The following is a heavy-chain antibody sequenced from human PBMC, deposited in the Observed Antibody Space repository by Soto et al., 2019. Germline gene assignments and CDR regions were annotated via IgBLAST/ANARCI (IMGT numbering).Heavy chain of an antibody. J-gene: IGHJ6*02. CDR1: GGSFSGYY. V-gene: IGHV4-34*01. Sequence: PSETLSLTCAVYGGSFSGYYWSWIRQPPGKGLEWIGEINHSGSTNYNPSLKSRVTISVDTSKNQFSLKLSSVTAADTAVYYCARGPKYYDFWSGSALMNYYYGMDVWGQGTTVTVSS. CDR2: INHSGST. CDR3: ARGPKYYDFWSGSALMNYYYGMDV. D-gene: IGHD3-3*01.